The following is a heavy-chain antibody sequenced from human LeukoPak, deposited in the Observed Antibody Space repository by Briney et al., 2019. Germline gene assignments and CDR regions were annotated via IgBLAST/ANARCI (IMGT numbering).Heavy chain of an antibody. J-gene: IGHJ4*02. D-gene: IGHD6-19*01. CDR1: GDSISSYY. Sequence: SESLSLTWTVSGDSISSYYWTWIRQSAGKGLEWIGRIHPSGSTNYNPSLESRVTMSVDTSKKQFSLKVTSVTATDTGVYYCARAPEFSSGWLLDWWGQGSLVTVSS. CDR2: IHPSGST. CDR3: ARAPEFSSGWLLDW. V-gene: IGHV4-4*07.